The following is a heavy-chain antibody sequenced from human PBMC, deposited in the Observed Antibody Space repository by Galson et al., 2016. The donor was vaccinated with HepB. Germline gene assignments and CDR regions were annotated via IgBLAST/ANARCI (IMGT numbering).Heavy chain of an antibody. Sequence: SLRLSCAASGFTFSSYAMNWVRQAPGKGLEWVSGISGSGGSTYYADSVKGRFTISRDTSKNTLYLQMNSLRADDTAVYYCAKGVSGWPYYYYYGMDVWGQGTTVTVSS. D-gene: IGHD6-19*01. CDR3: AKGVSGWPYYYYYGMDV. V-gene: IGHV3-23*01. CDR2: ISGSGGST. CDR1: GFTFSSYA. J-gene: IGHJ6*02.